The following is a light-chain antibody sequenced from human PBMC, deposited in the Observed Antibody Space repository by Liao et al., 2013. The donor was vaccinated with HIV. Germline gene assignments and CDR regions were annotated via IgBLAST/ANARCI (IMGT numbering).Light chain of an antibody. CDR2: QDT. CDR1: KLGDKY. V-gene: IGLV3-1*01. J-gene: IGLJ1*01. Sequence: SYALTQPPSVSVSPGQTASITCSGDKLGDKYACWYQQRPGQSPVLVIYQDTKRPSGISDRFSGSNSGNTATLTISGTQALDEADYYCQAWDSSTNYVFGTGTQVTVL. CDR3: QAWDSSTNYV.